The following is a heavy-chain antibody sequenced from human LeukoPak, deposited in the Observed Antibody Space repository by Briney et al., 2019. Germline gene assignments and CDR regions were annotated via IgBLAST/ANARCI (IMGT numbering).Heavy chain of an antibody. CDR3: ARVVCVSTVCYDDY. CDR1: GYTFRSYA. J-gene: IGHJ4*02. Sequence: ASVKVSFKTSGYTFRSYAISWVRQAPGQGLGRMGWIKVYNGYTNSARNFQGRVTMTTDTSTSTGYMEVRSLRAHDTAVYYCARVVCVSTVCYDDYWGQGSLVIVSS. CDR2: IKVYNGYT. D-gene: IGHD2-2*01. V-gene: IGHV1-18*01.